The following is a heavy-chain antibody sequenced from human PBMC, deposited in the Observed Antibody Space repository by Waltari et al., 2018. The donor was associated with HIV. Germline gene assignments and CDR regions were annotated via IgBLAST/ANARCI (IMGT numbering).Heavy chain of an antibody. J-gene: IGHJ4*02. Sequence: EVQLVGSGGGLVQPGGSLRLSCAACGFPFSSSWVSWVRQAAGKGLEVVANIKQDGSEKYYVDSVNGRFTISRDNAENSLYLQMNSLRAEDTAVYYCARGGFYGSGSKVNWGQGTLVTVSS. D-gene: IGHD3-10*01. CDR2: IKQDGSEK. V-gene: IGHV3-7*04. CDR3: ARGGFYGSGSKVN. CDR1: GFPFSSSW.